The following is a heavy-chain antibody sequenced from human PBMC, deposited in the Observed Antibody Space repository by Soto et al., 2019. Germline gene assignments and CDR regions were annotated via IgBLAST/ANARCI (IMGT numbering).Heavy chain of an antibody. CDR3: AKDGHDSSGYYYGN. V-gene: IGHV3-30*18. D-gene: IGHD3-22*01. J-gene: IGHJ4*02. CDR1: GFTFSSYG. Sequence: QVQLVESGGGVVQPGRSLRLSCAASGFTFSSYGMHWVRQAPGKGLEWVAVISYDGSNKYYADSVKGRFTISRDNSKNTLYLQMNSLRAEDTAVYYCAKDGHDSSGYYYGNWGQGTLVTVSS. CDR2: ISYDGSNK.